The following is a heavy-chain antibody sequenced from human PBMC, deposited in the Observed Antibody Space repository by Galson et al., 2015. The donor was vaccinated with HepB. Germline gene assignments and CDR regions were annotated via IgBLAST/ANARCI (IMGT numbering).Heavy chain of an antibody. CDR2: IYSGGST. Sequence: SLRLSCAASGFTVSSNYMSWVRQAPGRGLEWVSVIYSGGSTYYADSVKGRFTISRDNSKNTLYLQMNSLRAEDTAVYYCARAPAATSYYYYYMDVWGKGTTVTVSS. D-gene: IGHD2-2*01. CDR1: GFTVSSNY. CDR3: ARAPAATSYYYYYMDV. V-gene: IGHV3-66*01. J-gene: IGHJ6*03.